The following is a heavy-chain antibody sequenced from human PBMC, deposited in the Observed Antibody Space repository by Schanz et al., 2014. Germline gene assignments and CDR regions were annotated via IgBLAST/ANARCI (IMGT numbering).Heavy chain of an antibody. CDR2: INPNSGET. V-gene: IGHV1-2*02. CDR1: GYIFTEYF. D-gene: IGHD5-12*01. Sequence: QVQLVQSGAEVKKPGASMKVSCLASGYIFTEYFLHWVRQAPGQGLEWMGWINPNSGETNYEQKFKGRVTLTSDTSISTAFMELSGLTSDDTATYFCARARYTGYDCSGYWGQGTLLIVSS. CDR3: ARARYTGYDCSGY. J-gene: IGHJ4*02.